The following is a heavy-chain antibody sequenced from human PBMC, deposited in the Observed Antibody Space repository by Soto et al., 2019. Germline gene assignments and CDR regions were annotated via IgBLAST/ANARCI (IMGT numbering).Heavy chain of an antibody. J-gene: IGHJ5*02. V-gene: IGHV3-30*18. Sequence: GGSLRLSCVGSGFTFSDTGIHWVRQAPGKGLEWVAMISHNGGSKQYKDSVRGRFTISRDNSENTVYLLMDSLRAEDTAVYFCAKDLYSSGWYNYFDPWGQGT. CDR1: GFTFSDTG. CDR2: ISHNGGSK. D-gene: IGHD6-19*01. CDR3: AKDLYSSGWYNYFDP.